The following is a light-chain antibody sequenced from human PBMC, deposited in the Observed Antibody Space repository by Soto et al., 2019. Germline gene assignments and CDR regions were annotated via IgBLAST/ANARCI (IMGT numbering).Light chain of an antibody. CDR1: GSNTGKNY. CDR2: EDS. V-gene: IGLV1-51*02. J-gene: IGLJ1*01. Sequence: SVAPGQKVTISCSGSGSNTGKNYVSWYQQLPGTAPKLLIYEDSRRPSGIPDRFSGSKSGTSATLGITGLQTGDEADYYCGSWDSSLSAVVFGTGTKVTVL. CDR3: GSWDSSLSAVV.